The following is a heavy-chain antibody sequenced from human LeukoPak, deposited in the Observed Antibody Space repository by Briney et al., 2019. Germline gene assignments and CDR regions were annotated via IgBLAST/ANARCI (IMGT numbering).Heavy chain of an antibody. Sequence: GGSLRLSCAASGFSFRNYWMGWVRQAPGKGLEWVSVIYSGGSTYYADSVKGRFTISRDNSKNTLYLQMNSLRAEDTAVYYCASLTFYLDYWGQGTLVTVSS. CDR2: IYSGGST. V-gene: IGHV3-66*01. CDR1: GFSFRNYW. CDR3: ASLTFYLDY. J-gene: IGHJ4*02.